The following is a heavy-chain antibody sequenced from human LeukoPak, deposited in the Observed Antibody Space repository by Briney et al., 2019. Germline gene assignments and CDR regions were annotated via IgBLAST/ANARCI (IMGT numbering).Heavy chain of an antibody. CDR1: GYSFASYW. J-gene: IGHJ4*02. D-gene: IGHD5-18*01. CDR3: ARQTAMGRSGDY. V-gene: IGHV5-51*01. CDR2: IDPSDSES. Sequence: GEFLKISCKASGYSFASYWIGWVRQMPGRGLEWMAIIDPSDSESRYTPSFQGQVTISVDKSLTTAYLQWNSLKASDTAMYYCARQTAMGRSGDYWGQGTLVTVSS.